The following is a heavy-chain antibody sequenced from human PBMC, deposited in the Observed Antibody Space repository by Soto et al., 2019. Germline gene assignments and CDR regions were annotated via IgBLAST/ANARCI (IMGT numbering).Heavy chain of an antibody. Sequence: GGSLRLSCAASGFTFSSYGMHWVRQAPGKGLEWVAVISYDGSNKYYADSVKGRFTISRDNSKNTLYLQMNSLRAEDTAVYCCAKDGVTGYYPLYYFDYWGQGTLVTVSS. CDR3: AKDGVTGYYPLYYFDY. J-gene: IGHJ4*02. V-gene: IGHV3-30*18. D-gene: IGHD3-9*01. CDR1: GFTFSSYG. CDR2: ISYDGSNK.